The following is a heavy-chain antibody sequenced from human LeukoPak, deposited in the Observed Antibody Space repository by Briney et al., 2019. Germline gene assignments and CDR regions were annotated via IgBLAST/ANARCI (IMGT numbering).Heavy chain of an antibody. D-gene: IGHD3-10*01. CDR1: GGSISSSSYY. CDR2: IYYSGST. Sequence: SETLSLTCTVSGGSISSSSYYWGWLRQPPGKGLEWIGSIYYSGSTYYNPSLKSRVTISVDTSKNQFSLKLSSVTAADTAVYYCARVVGSGPIDYWGQGTLVTVSS. V-gene: IGHV4-39*01. CDR3: ARVVGSGPIDY. J-gene: IGHJ4*02.